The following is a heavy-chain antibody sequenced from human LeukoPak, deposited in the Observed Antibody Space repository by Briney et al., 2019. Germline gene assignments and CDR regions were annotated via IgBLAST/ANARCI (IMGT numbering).Heavy chain of an antibody. D-gene: IGHD3-22*01. CDR1: GFTFSSYA. CDR2: ISYDGSNK. CDR3: ARGLVGREKSGYWATAPFDY. J-gene: IGHJ4*02. Sequence: GRSLRLSCAASGFTFSSYAMHWVRQAPGKGLEWVAVISYDGSNKYYADSVKGRFTISRDNSKNTLYLQMNSLRIEDTAVYYCARGLVGREKSGYWATAPFDYWGQGTLVTVSS. V-gene: IGHV3-30-3*01.